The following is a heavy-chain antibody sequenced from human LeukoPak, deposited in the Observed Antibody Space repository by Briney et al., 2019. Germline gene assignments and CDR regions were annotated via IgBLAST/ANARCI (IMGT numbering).Heavy chain of an antibody. J-gene: IGHJ5*02. D-gene: IGHD3-10*01. CDR3: ARGAPGITMVRSKGWFDP. CDR2: ICHSGST. CDR1: GGSISSGGYS. V-gene: IGHV4-30-2*01. Sequence: SETLSLTCAVSGGSISSGGYSWSWIRQPPGKGLEWIGYICHSGSTYYNPSLKSRVTISVDRSKNQFSLELSSVTAADTAVYYCARGAPGITMVRSKGWFDPWGQGTLVTVSS.